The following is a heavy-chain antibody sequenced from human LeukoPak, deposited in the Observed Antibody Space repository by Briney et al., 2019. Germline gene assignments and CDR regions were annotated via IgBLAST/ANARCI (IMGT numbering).Heavy chain of an antibody. CDR2: IYSSGIT. CDR3: ARDGGMVSFDY. D-gene: IGHD4-23*01. V-gene: IGHV4-61*01. CDR1: GGSVSSGSYY. Sequence: SETLSLTCTVSGGSVSSGSYYWSWIRQATAKGLEWIGYIYSSGITNYNPSLKSRVTISVDTSKNQFSLKLSSVTAADTAVYYCARDGGMVSFDYWGQGTLVTVSS. J-gene: IGHJ4*02.